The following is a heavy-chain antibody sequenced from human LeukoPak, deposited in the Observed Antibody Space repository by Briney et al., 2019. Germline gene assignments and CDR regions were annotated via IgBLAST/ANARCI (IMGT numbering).Heavy chain of an antibody. J-gene: IGHJ6*02. V-gene: IGHV5-51*01. CDR1: GYSFTSYW. CDR2: IYPGDSDT. D-gene: IGHD2-15*01. CDR3: ARDHHPLRYCSGGSCYTDYYYYYGMDV. Sequence: GESLKISCKGSGYSFTSYWIGWVRQMPGKGLEWMGIIYPGDSDTRYSPSFQGQVTISADKSISTAYLQWSSLKASDTAMYYCARDHHPLRYCSGGSCYTDYYYYYGMDVWGQGTTVTVSS.